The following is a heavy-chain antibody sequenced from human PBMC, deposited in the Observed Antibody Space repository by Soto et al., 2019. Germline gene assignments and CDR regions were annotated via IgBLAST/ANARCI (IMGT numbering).Heavy chain of an antibody. D-gene: IGHD6-19*01. Sequence: QVQLVQSGAEVKKPGASVKVSCKASGYTFTSYGISWVRQAPGQGLEWMGWISAYNGNTKYAQKHQGRVTMTTDTSTSKAYMELRSMRTDDTPYYCCARDLAVALGDVWGQGTTVTVSS. V-gene: IGHV1-18*01. J-gene: IGHJ6*02. CDR1: GYTFTSYG. CDR2: ISAYNGNT. CDR3: ARDLAVALGDV.